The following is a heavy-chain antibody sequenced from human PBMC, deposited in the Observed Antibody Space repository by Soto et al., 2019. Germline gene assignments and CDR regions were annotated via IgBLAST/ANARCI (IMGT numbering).Heavy chain of an antibody. J-gene: IGHJ6*02. CDR3: AWDTMVYGENYYGMDV. CDR2: IITIFGTA. CDR1: GGTFSSYA. D-gene: IGHD3-10*01. Sequence: QVQLVQSGAEVKKPGSSVKVSCKASGGTFSSYAISWVRQAPGQGLEWMGGIITIFGTANYAQKFQSRVTITADESTSTAYMALSSLRSEDTAGYYFAWDTMVYGENYYGMDVWGQGTTVIASS. V-gene: IGHV1-69*01.